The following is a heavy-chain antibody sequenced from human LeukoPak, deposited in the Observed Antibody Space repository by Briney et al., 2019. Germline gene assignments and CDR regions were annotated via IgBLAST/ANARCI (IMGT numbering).Heavy chain of an antibody. CDR2: INHSGST. V-gene: IGHV4-34*01. J-gene: IGHJ4*02. CDR3: ARGGRAFDY. Sequence: PSETLSLTCAVYGGSFSGYYWTWIRQPPGKGLEWIGEINHSGSTNYNPSLKSRVTISVDTSKNQFSLKLRSVTAADTAVYYCARGGRAFDYWGQGTLVTVSS. CDR1: GGSFSGYY. D-gene: IGHD3-10*01.